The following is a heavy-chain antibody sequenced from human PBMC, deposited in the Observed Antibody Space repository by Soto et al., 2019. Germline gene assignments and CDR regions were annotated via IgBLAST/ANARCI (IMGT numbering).Heavy chain of an antibody. CDR1: GFTFSSYG. Sequence: QVRLAESGGSVVQPGRSRRLSCTTSGFTFSSYGMHWVRQAPGKGLEWVAVIWPDGSKEFYADSVKGRFSISRDNSKKTLYLQMNSLKVEDTAVYYCATGRIVVPPFDFWGRGTLVTVSP. CDR3: ATGRIVVPPFDF. D-gene: IGHD2-15*01. V-gene: IGHV3-33*01. J-gene: IGHJ5*01. CDR2: IWPDGSKE.